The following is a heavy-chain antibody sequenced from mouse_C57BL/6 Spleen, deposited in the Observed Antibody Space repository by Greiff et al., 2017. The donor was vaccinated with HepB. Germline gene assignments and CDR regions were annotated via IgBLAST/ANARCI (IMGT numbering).Heavy chain of an antibody. J-gene: IGHJ4*01. CDR3: ARPLYYGNYDAMDY. CDR1: GYTFTSYW. V-gene: IGHV1-69*01. CDR2: IDPSDSYT. D-gene: IGHD2-1*01. Sequence: VQLQQPGAELVMPGASVKLSCKASGYTFTSYWMHWVKQRPGQGLEWIGEIDPSDSYTNYNQKFKGKSTLTVDKSSSTAYMQLSSLTSEDSAVYYCARPLYYGNYDAMDYWGQGTSVTVSS.